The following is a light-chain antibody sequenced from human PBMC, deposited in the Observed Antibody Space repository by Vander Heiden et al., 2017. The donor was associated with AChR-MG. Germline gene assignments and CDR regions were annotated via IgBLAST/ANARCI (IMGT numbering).Light chain of an antibody. J-gene: IGLJ1*01. V-gene: IGLV1-44*01. Sequence: QSVLAQPPSASGTPGQRVTVSCSGRRPNIGRNSVNWYQQVPGRAPKLLGHSNGHRPSGVPDRFSGSRSGTSASLAITGLQSEDEAVYYCATWDDSLTAYFFGPGTTVTVL. CDR2: SNG. CDR3: ATWDDSLTAYF. CDR1: RPNIGRNS.